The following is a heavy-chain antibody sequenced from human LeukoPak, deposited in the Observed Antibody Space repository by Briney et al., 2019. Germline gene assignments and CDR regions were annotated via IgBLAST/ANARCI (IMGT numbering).Heavy chain of an antibody. CDR1: GFTVSTNF. J-gene: IGHJ4*02. D-gene: IGHD3-10*01. CDR2: IYSGGST. CDR3: ARDRSYGSGSFDY. Sequence: RSGGSLRLSCAASGFTVSTNFMNWVRQAPGKGLEWVSVIYSGGSTYYADSVKGRFTISRGNSKNTLYLQMRSLRAEDTAVYYCARDRSYGSGSFDYWGQGTLVTVSS. V-gene: IGHV3-53*01.